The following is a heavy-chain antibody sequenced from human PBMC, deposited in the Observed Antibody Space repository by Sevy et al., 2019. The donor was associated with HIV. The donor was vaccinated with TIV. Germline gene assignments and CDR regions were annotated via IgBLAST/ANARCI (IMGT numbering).Heavy chain of an antibody. CDR3: AKEGYYYDSRSSDWFDP. CDR1: GFNFSPYA. V-gene: IGHV3-30*18. D-gene: IGHD3-22*01. CDR2: VSSDGTTR. J-gene: IGHJ5*02. Sequence: GGSLRLSCAASGFNFSPYAMHWVRQGPGKGLECVATVSSDGTTRSYVDSIKGRFSLSRDNSKNTLYLQMNNLTPEDTAVYYCAKEGYYYDSRSSDWFDPWGPGALVTVSS.